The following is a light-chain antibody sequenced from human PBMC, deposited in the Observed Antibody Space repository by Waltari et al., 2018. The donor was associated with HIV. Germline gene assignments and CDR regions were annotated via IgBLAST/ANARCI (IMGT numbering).Light chain of an antibody. CDR1: QRIKNS. V-gene: IGKV3-20*01. Sequence: VLTQSPGPLSLSPGERVTLSCGASQRIKNSLAWYQQKPGQAPRLLIYDASSRATGTPDRFSGSGSGTDFTLSISRLEPEDFAVYYCQQYGRSPRTFGQGTKVEIK. J-gene: IGKJ1*01. CDR2: DAS. CDR3: QQYGRSPRT.